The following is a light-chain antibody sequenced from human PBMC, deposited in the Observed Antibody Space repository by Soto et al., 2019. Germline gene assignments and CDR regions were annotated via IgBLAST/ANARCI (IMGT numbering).Light chain of an antibody. Sequence: EIVMTQSPATLSVSPGGKNPPSRKGRQIVSSNLAWYQQKPGQAPRLLIYGASTRATGIPARFSGSGSGTEFTLTISSLQSEDFAVYYCQQYNNWPLSITFGQGTRLEIK. CDR3: QQYNNWPLSIT. CDR1: QIVSSN. CDR2: GAS. V-gene: IGKV3-15*01. J-gene: IGKJ5*01.